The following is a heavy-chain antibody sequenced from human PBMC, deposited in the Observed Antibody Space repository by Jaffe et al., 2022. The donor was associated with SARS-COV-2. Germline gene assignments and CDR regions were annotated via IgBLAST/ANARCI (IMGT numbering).Heavy chain of an antibody. CDR2: IYYSGST. D-gene: IGHD3-10*01. CDR1: GGSISSGGYY. J-gene: IGHJ6*02. CDR3: ARGFRVWFGEEKFGYYGMDV. Sequence: QVQLQESGPGLVKPSQTLSLTCTVSGGSISSGGYYWSWIRQHPGKGLEWIGYIYYSGSTYYNPSLKSRVTISVDTSKNQFSLKLSSVTAADTAVYYCARGFRVWFGEEKFGYYGMDVWGQGTTVTVSS. V-gene: IGHV4-31*03.